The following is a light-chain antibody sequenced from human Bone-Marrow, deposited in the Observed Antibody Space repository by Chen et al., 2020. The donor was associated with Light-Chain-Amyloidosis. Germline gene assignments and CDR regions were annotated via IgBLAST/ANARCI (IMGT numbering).Light chain of an antibody. CDR2: MVS. CDR3: MQRMELYT. Sequence: DIVLTQTPLSLPVTPGEPASISCRSSQSLLDSDDGNTYLDWYLQKPGHSPQLLIYMVSYRASGVPDRFSGSGSGTDFTLKINRVEAEDIGVYYCMQRMELYTFGQGIKLEIK. J-gene: IGKJ2*01. CDR1: QSLLDSDDGNTY. V-gene: IGKV2-40*01.